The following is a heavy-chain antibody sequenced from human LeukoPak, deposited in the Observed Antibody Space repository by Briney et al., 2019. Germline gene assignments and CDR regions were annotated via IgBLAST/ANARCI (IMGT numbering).Heavy chain of an antibody. Sequence: SVKVSCKASGGTFSSYAISWVRQAPAQGLEWMGGILPIFGTANYAQKFKCRVTITADESTSTAYMELSSLRSEDTAVYYCARVAVAGTSYYYYYGMDVWGQGTTVTVSS. CDR1: GGTFSSYA. D-gene: IGHD6-19*01. CDR3: ARVAVAGTSYYYYYGMDV. V-gene: IGHV1-69*13. J-gene: IGHJ6*02. CDR2: ILPIFGTA.